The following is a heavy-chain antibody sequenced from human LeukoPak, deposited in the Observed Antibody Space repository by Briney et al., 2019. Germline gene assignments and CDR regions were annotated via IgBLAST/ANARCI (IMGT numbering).Heavy chain of an antibody. CDR2: IGEEKSGSWT. Sequence: GGSLRLSCAAPGFTLSNYPMGWVRQAPVKGLEWLSAIGEEKSGSWTKSADSVKGRFTISRDNSENTLYLQMDSLTVEDTAVYYCAKAGVISGWDYWGQGTLVTVSS. D-gene: IGHD3-3*02. CDR3: AKAGVISGWDY. CDR1: GFTLSNYP. J-gene: IGHJ4*02. V-gene: IGHV3-23*01.